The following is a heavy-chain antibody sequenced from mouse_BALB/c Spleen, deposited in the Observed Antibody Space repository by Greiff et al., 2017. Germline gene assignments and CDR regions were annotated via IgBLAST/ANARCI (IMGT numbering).Heavy chain of an antibody. CDR2: IDPETGGT. V-gene: IGHV1-15*01. D-gene: IGHD3-3*01. Sequence: VQLQQSGAELVRPGASVTLSCKASGYTFTDYEMHWVKQTPVHGLEWIGAIDPETGGTAYNQKFKGKATLTADKSSSTAYIELRSLTSEDSAVYYCTGGTRDYWGQGTTLTVSS. J-gene: IGHJ2*01. CDR3: TGGTRDY. CDR1: GYTFTDYE.